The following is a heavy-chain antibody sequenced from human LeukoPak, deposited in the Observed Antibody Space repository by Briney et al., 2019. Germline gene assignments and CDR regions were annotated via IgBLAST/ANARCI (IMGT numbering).Heavy chain of an antibody. D-gene: IGHD6-13*01. Sequence: SGPVLAKPTQTLTLTCTFSGFSLSTSGMCVSWIRQPPGKALEWLARIDWDDDKYCSTSLKTRFTISMDTSKNQVVLTMTNMDPVDTATYYCARTPPVAAAGSFDYWGQGTLVTVSS. CDR2: IDWDDDK. J-gene: IGHJ4*02. CDR1: GFSLSTSGMC. V-gene: IGHV2-70*11. CDR3: ARTPPVAAAGSFDY.